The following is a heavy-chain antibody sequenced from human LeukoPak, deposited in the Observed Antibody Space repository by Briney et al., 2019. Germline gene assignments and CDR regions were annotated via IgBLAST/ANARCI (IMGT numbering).Heavy chain of an antibody. CDR2: INTDGSYT. V-gene: IGHV3-74*01. CDR3: TKDWTGYHNY. Sequence: GGSLRLSCAASGFTFSSYWMHWVRQAPGKGLVWVSRINTDGSYTSNADSVKGRFTISRDNAKNTLYLQMNSLRAEDTAVYYCTKDWTGYHNYWGQGTLVSVSS. J-gene: IGHJ4*02. CDR1: GFTFSSYW. D-gene: IGHD3/OR15-3a*01.